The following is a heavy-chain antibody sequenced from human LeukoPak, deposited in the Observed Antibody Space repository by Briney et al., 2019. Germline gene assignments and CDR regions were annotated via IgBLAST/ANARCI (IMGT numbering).Heavy chain of an antibody. D-gene: IGHD2-21*02. CDR3: AKDGTGCGGDCYSDY. CDR2: ISNSGDDT. J-gene: IGHJ4*02. V-gene: IGHV3-23*01. Sequence: PGGSLRLSCTGSGFTFSNYVMSWVRQAPGKRLEWVSGISNSGDDTDYADSVKGRFTVSRDNSKNTLYLQMNSLRAEDTAVYYCAKDGTGCGGDCYSDYWGQGTLVTVSS. CDR1: GFTFSNYV.